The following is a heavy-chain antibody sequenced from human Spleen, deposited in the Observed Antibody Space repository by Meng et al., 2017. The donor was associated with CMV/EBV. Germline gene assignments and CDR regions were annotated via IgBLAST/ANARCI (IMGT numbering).Heavy chain of an antibody. CDR2: INPSGGST. J-gene: IGHJ4*02. CDR1: GYTFTSYY. V-gene: IGHV1-46*01. CDR3: ARKRNGTWRPPDY. Sequence: ASVKVSCKASGYTFTSYYMHWVRQAPGQGLEWMGIINPSGGSTSYAQKFQGRVTMTTDTSTSTAYMELRSLRSDDTAVYYCARKRNGTWRPPDYWGQGTLVTVSS. D-gene: IGHD1-1*01.